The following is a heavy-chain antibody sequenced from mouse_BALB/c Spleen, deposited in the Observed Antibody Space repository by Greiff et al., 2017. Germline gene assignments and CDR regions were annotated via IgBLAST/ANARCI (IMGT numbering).Heavy chain of an antibody. CDR2: ISSGSSTI. D-gene: IGHD1-1*01. Sequence: EVKLMESGGGLVQPGGSRKLSCAASGFTFSSFGMHWVRQAPEKGLEWVAYISSGSSTIYYADTVKGRFTISRDNPKNTLFLQMTSLRSEDTAMYYCARSDYGSRFAYWGQGTLVTVSA. J-gene: IGHJ3*01. CDR3: ARSDYGSRFAY. V-gene: IGHV5-17*02. CDR1: GFTFSSFG.